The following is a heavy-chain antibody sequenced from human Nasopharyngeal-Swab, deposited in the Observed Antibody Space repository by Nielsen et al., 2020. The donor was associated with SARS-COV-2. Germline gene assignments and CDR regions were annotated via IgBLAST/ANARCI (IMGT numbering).Heavy chain of an antibody. J-gene: IGHJ4*02. CDR1: GGSISSYY. Sequence: SETLSLTCTVSGGSISSYYWSWIRQPAGKGLEWIGRIYTSGSTTYNPSLKSRVTMSVDTSKNQFSLKLSPVTAADTAVYYCARQGGYSSGWYYFDYWGQGTLVTVSS. V-gene: IGHV4-4*07. CDR3: ARQGGYSSGWYYFDY. CDR2: IYTSGST. D-gene: IGHD6-19*01.